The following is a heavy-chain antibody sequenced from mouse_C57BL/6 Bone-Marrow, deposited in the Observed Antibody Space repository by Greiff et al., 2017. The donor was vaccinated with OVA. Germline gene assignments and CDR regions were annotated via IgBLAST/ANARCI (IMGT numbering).Heavy chain of an antibody. J-gene: IGHJ4*01. V-gene: IGHV1-63*01. CDR3: ARYYYGSSPYDAMDY. Sequence: QVQLQQSGAELVRPGTSVKMSCKASGYTFTNYWIGWAKQRPGYGLEWIGDIYPGGGYTNYNEKFKGKATLTADKSSSTAYMQFSRLTSEDSAIYDCARYYYGSSPYDAMDYWGQGTSVTVSS. D-gene: IGHD1-1*01. CDR2: IYPGGGYT. CDR1: GYTFTNYW.